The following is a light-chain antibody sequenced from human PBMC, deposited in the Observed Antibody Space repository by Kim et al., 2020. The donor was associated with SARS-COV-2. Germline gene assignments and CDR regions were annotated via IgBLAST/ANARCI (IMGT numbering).Light chain of an antibody. CDR1: SNNVGNQG. J-gene: IGLJ3*02. V-gene: IGLV10-54*01. CDR3: SAWDSSLSGWV. Sequence: QAGLTQPTSVSKGLRQTATLTCTGNSNNVGNQGAAWLQQHQGHPPKLLSYRNDNRPSGISERFSASRSGNTASLTVTGLQPEDEADYYCSAWDSSLSGWVFGGGTQLTVL. CDR2: RND.